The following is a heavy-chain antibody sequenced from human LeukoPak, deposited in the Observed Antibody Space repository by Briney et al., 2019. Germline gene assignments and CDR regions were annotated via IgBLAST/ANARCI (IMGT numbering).Heavy chain of an antibody. Sequence: PGRSLRLSYAASGFTFSSYGMHWVRQAPGKGLEWVAVISYDGSNKYYADSVKGRFTISRDNSKNTLYLQMNSLRAEDTAVYYCARPRPGYCSGGSCYYYYYYMDVWGKGTTVTVSS. D-gene: IGHD2-15*01. CDR1: GFTFSSYG. CDR2: ISYDGSNK. V-gene: IGHV3-30*06. J-gene: IGHJ6*03. CDR3: ARPRPGYCSGGSCYYYYYYMDV.